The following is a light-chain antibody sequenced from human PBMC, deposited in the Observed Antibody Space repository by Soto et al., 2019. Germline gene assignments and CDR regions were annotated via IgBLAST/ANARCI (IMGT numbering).Light chain of an antibody. CDR1: QSVKSF. Sequence: DIQMTQSPSSLSASVGDRVTITCRASQSVKSFLNWYQQKPGKAPKLLVYASSGLQRGVPSRFSGSGSGTAFTLPISSVQPEDFAVYFCQQSDSFPFTFGQGTNLEI. CDR3: QQSDSFPFT. J-gene: IGKJ2*01. CDR2: ASS. V-gene: IGKV1-39*01.